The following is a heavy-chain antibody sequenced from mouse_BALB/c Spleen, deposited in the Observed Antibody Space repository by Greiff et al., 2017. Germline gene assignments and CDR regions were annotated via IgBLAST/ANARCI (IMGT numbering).Heavy chain of an antibody. CDR1: GYSITSGYY. CDR3: ARGKRGFDY. Sequence: EVKLMESGPGLVKPSQSLSLTCSVTGYSITSGYYWNWIRQFPGNKLEWMGYISYDGSNNYNPSLKNRISITRDTSKNQFFLKLNSVTTEDTATYYCARGKRGFDYWGQGTTLTVSS. J-gene: IGHJ2*01. CDR2: ISYDGSN. V-gene: IGHV3-6*02.